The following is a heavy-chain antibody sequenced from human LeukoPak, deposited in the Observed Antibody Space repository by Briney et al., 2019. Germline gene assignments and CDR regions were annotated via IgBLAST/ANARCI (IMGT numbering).Heavy chain of an antibody. Sequence: PSETLSLTCAVYGGSFSGYYWSWIRQPPGKGPEWIGEINHSGSTNYNPSLKSRVTISVDTSKNQFSLKLSSVTAADTAVYYCARVLVRVVVVPAAIRYYYYGMDVWGQGTTVTVSS. V-gene: IGHV4-34*01. CDR3: ARVLVRVVVVPAAIRYYYYGMDV. CDR2: INHSGST. CDR1: GGSFSGYY. D-gene: IGHD2-2*01. J-gene: IGHJ6*02.